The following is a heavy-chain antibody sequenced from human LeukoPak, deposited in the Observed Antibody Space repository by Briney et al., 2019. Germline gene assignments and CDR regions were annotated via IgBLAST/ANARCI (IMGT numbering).Heavy chain of an antibody. Sequence: GGSLRLSCAASGFTFSSYSMNWVRQAPGKGLEWVSSISSSSSYIYYADSVKGRFTISRDNAKNSLYLQMNSLRAEDTAVYYCARAVKPNPGIAAAGTDYYGMDVWGQGTTVTVSS. CDR2: ISSSSSYI. CDR3: ARAVKPNPGIAAAGTDYYGMDV. J-gene: IGHJ6*02. V-gene: IGHV3-21*01. D-gene: IGHD6-13*01. CDR1: GFTFSSYS.